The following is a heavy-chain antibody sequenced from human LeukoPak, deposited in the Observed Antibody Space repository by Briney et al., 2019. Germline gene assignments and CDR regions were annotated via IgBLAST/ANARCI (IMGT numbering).Heavy chain of an antibody. CDR3: AKASSSWFSRAYFQH. Sequence: PGGSLRLSCAASGFTFTSAAMSWVRQAPGTGLEWVSAFSGSGGSTYYADSVKGRFTISRDNSKNTLYLQMNSLRAEDTAVYYCAKASSSWFSRAYFQHWGQGTLVTVSS. D-gene: IGHD6-13*01. CDR2: FSGSGGST. V-gene: IGHV3-23*01. CDR1: GFTFTSAA. J-gene: IGHJ1*01.